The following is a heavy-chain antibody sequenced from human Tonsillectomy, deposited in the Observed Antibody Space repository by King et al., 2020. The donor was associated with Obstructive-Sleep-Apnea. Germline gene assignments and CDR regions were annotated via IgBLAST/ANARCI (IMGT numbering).Heavy chain of an antibody. J-gene: IGHJ4*02. CDR3: ARDIVVIPATMSVEVRYFDY. V-gene: IGHV4-4*07. D-gene: IGHD2-2*01. CDR1: GGSINSYY. CDR2: IYTSGST. Sequence: VQLQESGPGLVKPSETLSLTCTVSGGSINSYYLSWIRQPAGKGLEWMGRIYTSGSTNYNPSLKSRVTMSVDTSKNQFSLKLSSVTAADTAIYYCARDIVVIPATMSVEVRYFDYWGQGTLVTVSS.